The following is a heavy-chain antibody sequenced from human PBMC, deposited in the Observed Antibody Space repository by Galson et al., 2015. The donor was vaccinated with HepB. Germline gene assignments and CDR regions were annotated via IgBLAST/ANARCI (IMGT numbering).Heavy chain of an antibody. CDR1: GFTFSSYG. Sequence: SLRLSCAASGFTFSSYGMHWVRQAPGRGLEWVAVISSAGSNKYYADSVKGRFTISRDNSKNTLYLQMNSLRAEDTAVYYCAKDSGTGTADYWGQGTLVTVSS. J-gene: IGHJ4*02. D-gene: IGHD1-1*01. CDR2: ISSAGSNK. V-gene: IGHV3-30*18. CDR3: AKDSGTGTADY.